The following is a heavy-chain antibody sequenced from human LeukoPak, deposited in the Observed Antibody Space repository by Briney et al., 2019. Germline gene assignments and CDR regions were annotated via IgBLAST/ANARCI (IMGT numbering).Heavy chain of an antibody. D-gene: IGHD6-6*01. Sequence: GGSLRLSCAASGFTFSGYSMNWVRQAPGNGLEWVSSISSSSSYIYYEDSVKGRFTISRDNAKNSLYLQMNSLRAEDTAVYYCATPGVAARDYWGQGTLVTVSS. CDR1: GFTFSGYS. V-gene: IGHV3-21*01. J-gene: IGHJ4*02. CDR3: ATPGVAARDY. CDR2: ISSSSSYI.